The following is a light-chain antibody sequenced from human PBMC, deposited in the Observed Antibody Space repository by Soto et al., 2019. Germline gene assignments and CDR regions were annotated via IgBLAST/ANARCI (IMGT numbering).Light chain of an antibody. CDR2: KAS. CDR1: QSISTW. CDR3: QQYYSFST. V-gene: IGKV1-5*03. Sequence: DIQMTQSPSTLSASIGDRVTVTCRASQSISTWLAWYQQKPGKAPILLIYKASSLESGVPSRFSGSGSGTEFTLTISSLQADDLATYYCQQYYSFSTFCQGTRVEIK. J-gene: IGKJ1*01.